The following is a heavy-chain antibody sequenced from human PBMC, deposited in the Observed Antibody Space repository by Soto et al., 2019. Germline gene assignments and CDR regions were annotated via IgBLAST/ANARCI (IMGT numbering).Heavy chain of an antibody. CDR3: WYYGSGSYYEVWYFDY. J-gene: IGHJ4*02. D-gene: IGHD3-10*01. V-gene: IGHV1-69*01. CDR2: IIPIFGTA. Sequence: QVQLVQSGAEVKKPGSSVKVSCKASGGTFSSYAISWVRQAPGQGLEWMGGIIPIFGTANYAQKFQGRVTITADESTSTAYMELGSLRSEDTAVYYCWYYGSGSYYEVWYFDYWGQGTLVTVSS. CDR1: GGTFSSYA.